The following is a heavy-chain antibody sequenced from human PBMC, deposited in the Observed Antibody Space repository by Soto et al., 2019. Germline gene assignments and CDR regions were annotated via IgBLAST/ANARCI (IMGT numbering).Heavy chain of an antibody. CDR2: ISSYNGNT. CDR3: ARETGRIKLGYYYYGMDV. CDR1: GYTFTNYG. D-gene: IGHD2-15*01. V-gene: IGHV1-18*01. J-gene: IGHJ6*02. Sequence: SSVKVSCKASGYTFTNYGISWVRQAPGHGLEWMGWISSYNGNTNYAQKFQGRVTMTTDISTRTAYMELRSLRSDDTAVYYCARETGRIKLGYYYYGMDVWGQGTTVTVSS.